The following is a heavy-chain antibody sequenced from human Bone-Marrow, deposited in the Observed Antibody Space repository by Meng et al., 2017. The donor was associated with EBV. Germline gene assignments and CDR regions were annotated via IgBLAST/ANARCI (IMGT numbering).Heavy chain of an antibody. CDR2: IIPIFGTA. D-gene: IGHD3-9*01. V-gene: IGHV1-69*01. CDR3: ARSPYDILTGLFDY. Sequence: AGVKNPGSSVKVSCKASGGTFSSYAISWVRQAPGQGLEWMGGIIPIFGTANYAQKFQGRVTITADESTSTAYMELSSLRSEDTAVYYCARSPYDILTGLFDYWGQGTLVTVSS. CDR1: GGTFSSYA. J-gene: IGHJ4*02.